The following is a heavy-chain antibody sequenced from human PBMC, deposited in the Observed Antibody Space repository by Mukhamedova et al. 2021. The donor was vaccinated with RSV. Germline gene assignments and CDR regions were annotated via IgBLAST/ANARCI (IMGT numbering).Heavy chain of an antibody. CDR2: SGST. D-gene: IGHD3-16*01. CDR3: ARVRGFTLFDAFDI. Sequence: SGSTNYNPSLKSRVTISVDTSKIQFSLKLSSVTAADTAVYYCARVRGFTLFDAFDIWGQGTMVTVSS. V-gene: IGHV4-34*01. J-gene: IGHJ3*02.